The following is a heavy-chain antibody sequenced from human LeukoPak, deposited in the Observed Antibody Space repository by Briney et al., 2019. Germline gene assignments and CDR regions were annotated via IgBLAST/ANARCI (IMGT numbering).Heavy chain of an antibody. J-gene: IGHJ4*02. CDR1: GFTFSNYW. Sequence: GGSLRLSCAASGFTFSNYWMSWVRQAPGKGLEWVGNIKQDGSVKYYMDSVKGRFSISRDNAKNSLFLQANSLRAEDTAIYYCARVGYSSSSTDYWGQGTLVTVSS. D-gene: IGHD6-6*01. CDR2: IKQDGSVK. CDR3: ARVGYSSSSTDY. V-gene: IGHV3-7*01.